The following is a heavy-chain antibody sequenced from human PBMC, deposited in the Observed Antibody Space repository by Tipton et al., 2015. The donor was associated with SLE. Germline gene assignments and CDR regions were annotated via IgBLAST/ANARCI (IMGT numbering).Heavy chain of an antibody. Sequence: TLFLTCAVYGGSFSGYYWSWIRQPPGKGLEWIGEINPSGSTNYNPSLKSRVTISRDNAKNTLYLQMNSLRAEDTAVYYCASLGSGWYKGAFDIWGQGTMVTVSS. CDR1: GGSFSGYY. V-gene: IGHV4-34*01. D-gene: IGHD6-19*01. J-gene: IGHJ3*02. CDR2: INPSGST. CDR3: ASLGSGWYKGAFDI.